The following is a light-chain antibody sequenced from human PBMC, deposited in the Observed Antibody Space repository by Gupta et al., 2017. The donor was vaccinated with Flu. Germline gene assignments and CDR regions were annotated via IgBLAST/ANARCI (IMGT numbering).Light chain of an antibody. J-gene: IGLJ3*02. CDR1: ELTKQY. CDR3: HSSDGSGTSWV. Sequence: QLTQHPSVSVSPGQTARISGSGEELTKQYCFWYQQKAGQAPVLVIYKDTERPSGIPERVSGSSSGTVATLTINGVQAEDEADYYCHSSDGSGTSWVFGGGTKLTVL. CDR2: KDT. V-gene: IGLV3-25*02.